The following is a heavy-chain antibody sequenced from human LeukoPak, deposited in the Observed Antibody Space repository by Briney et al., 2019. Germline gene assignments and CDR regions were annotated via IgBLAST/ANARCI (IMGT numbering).Heavy chain of an antibody. CDR1: GYSFTNYW. CDR2: IYPGDSDT. D-gene: IGHD2-8*02. CDR3: ARSYVRTGGMDV. J-gene: IGHJ6*02. Sequence: GESLKISCKGSGYSFTNYWIGWVHQMPGKGLELMGLIYPGDSDTRYSPSFQGQVTISADKSTNIAYLQWRSLKASDTAMYYCARSYVRTGGMDVWGQGTTVTVSS. V-gene: IGHV5-51*07.